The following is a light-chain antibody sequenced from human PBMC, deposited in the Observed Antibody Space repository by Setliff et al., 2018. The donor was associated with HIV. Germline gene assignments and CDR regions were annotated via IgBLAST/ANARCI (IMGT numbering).Light chain of an antibody. V-gene: IGLV2-23*02. Sequence: QSALTQPASVSGSPGQSIIISCTGNGSDVGSYNLVSWYQQYPGKVPKLIMYEVSKRPSGVSNGFSGSKSGNTASLTLSGLQTEDEADYYCCSYSTSGTFVLFGGGTKVTVL. CDR1: GSDVGSYNL. CDR3: CSYSTSGTFVL. CDR2: EVS. J-gene: IGLJ2*01.